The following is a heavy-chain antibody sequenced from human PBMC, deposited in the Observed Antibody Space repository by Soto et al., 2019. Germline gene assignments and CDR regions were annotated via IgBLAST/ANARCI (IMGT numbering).Heavy chain of an antibody. CDR2: IRTSSSYM. J-gene: IGHJ6*02. Sequence: EVQLVESGGGLVKPGGSLRLSCAASGFSFSSYSMNWVRQAPGKGLEWVSSIRTSSSYMFYADSVKGRFTISRDNAKNSLYLQMNSLRAEDTAVYYYARDVRGDTAMDVWGQGTTVTVSS. CDR1: GFSFSSYS. CDR3: ARDVRGDTAMDV. D-gene: IGHD5-18*01. V-gene: IGHV3-21*01.